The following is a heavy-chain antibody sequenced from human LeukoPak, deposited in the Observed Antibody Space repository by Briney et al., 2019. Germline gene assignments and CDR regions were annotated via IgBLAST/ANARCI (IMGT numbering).Heavy chain of an antibody. J-gene: IGHJ1*01. CDR2: IYYSGST. Sequence: SETLSLTCTVSGGSISSSSYYWGWIRQPPGKGLEWIGSIYYSGSTYYNPSLKSRVTISVDTSKNQFSLKLSSVTAADTAVYYCARDSGSSWYENAHFQHWGQGTLVTVSS. D-gene: IGHD6-13*01. V-gene: IGHV4-39*07. CDR1: GGSISSSSYY. CDR3: ARDSGSSWYENAHFQH.